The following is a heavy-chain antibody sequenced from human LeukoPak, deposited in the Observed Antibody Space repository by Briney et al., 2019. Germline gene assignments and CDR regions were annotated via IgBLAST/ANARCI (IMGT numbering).Heavy chain of an antibody. Sequence: PSETLSLTCAVYGGSFSGNYWSWIRQPPGKGLEWIGEINHSGSTNYNPSLKSRVTISVDTSKNQFSLKLSSVTAADTAVYYCARVPRRGYSYGDYDYWGQGTLVTVSS. CDR3: ARVPRRGYSYGDYDY. CDR1: GGSFSGNY. D-gene: IGHD5-18*01. CDR2: INHSGST. V-gene: IGHV4-34*01. J-gene: IGHJ4*02.